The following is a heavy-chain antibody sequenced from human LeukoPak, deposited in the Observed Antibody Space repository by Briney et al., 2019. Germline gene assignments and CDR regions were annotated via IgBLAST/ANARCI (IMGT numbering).Heavy chain of an antibody. J-gene: IGHJ4*02. CDR1: GFTVSSNY. D-gene: IGHD6-13*01. V-gene: IGHV3-53*01. CDR3: ATSAYTSSWYIFDY. Sequence: GGSLRLSCAASGFTVSSNYMSWVRQAPGKGLEWVSVIYSGGSTYYADSVKGRFTISRDNSKNTLYLQMNSLRAEDTAVYYCATSAYTSSWYIFDYWGQGTLVTVSS. CDR2: IYSGGST.